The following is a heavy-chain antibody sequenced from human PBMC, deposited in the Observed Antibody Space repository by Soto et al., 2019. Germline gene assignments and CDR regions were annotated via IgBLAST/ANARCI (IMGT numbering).Heavy chain of an antibody. D-gene: IGHD3-22*01. V-gene: IGHV1-69*06. CDR2: IIPIFGKA. CDR1: GGTFSSYA. CDR3: ASQHRYYYDSSGYRIDY. Sequence: QVQLVQSGAEVKKPGSSVKVSCKASGGTFSSYAISWVRQAPGQGLEWMGGIIPIFGKANYAQKFQGRVTITADKSTSTAYMELSSLRSEDTDVYYCASQHRYYYDSSGYRIDYWGQGTLVTVSS. J-gene: IGHJ4*02.